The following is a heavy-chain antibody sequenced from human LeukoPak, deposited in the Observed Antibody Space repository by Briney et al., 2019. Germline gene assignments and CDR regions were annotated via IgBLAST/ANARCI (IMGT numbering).Heavy chain of an antibody. Sequence: PGGSLRLSCAASGFPFSSYSMTWVRQAPGKGLEWVAVIWYDGSNKYYADSVKGRFTISRDNSKNTLYLQMNSLRAEDTAVYYCARDRGLQWLAYNWFDPWGQGTLVTVSS. V-gene: IGHV3-33*08. CDR1: GFPFSSYS. D-gene: IGHD6-19*01. CDR2: IWYDGSNK. J-gene: IGHJ5*02. CDR3: ARDRGLQWLAYNWFDP.